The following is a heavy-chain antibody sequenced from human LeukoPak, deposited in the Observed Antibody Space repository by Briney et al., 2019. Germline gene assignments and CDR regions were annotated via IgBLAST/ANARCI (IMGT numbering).Heavy chain of an antibody. D-gene: IGHD3-22*01. CDR3: ARDGAAYYDSSGYYFDY. J-gene: IGHJ4*02. Sequence: GGSLRLSCAASGFTFSSYSMNWVRQAPGKGLEWLSYNSSSSSYIYYADSVKGRFTISRDNAENSLYLQMNSLRAEDTAVYYCARDGAAYYDSSGYYFDYWGQGTLVTVSS. V-gene: IGHV3-21*01. CDR2: NSSSSSYI. CDR1: GFTFSSYS.